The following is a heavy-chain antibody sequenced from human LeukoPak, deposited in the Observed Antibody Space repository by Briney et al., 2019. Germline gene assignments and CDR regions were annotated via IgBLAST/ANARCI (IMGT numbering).Heavy chain of an antibody. CDR3: AKDVYGDYGGLDY. J-gene: IGHJ4*02. CDR1: GFTFSAFP. Sequence: GGSLRLSCAASGFTFSAFPMTWVRQAPGKGLEWVSAISVSGTSTYYADSVKGRFAISRDNSKNTMYLQMNSLRAEDTAVYYCAKDVYGDYGGLDYWGQGTLVTVSS. D-gene: IGHD4-17*01. CDR2: ISVSGTST. V-gene: IGHV3-23*01.